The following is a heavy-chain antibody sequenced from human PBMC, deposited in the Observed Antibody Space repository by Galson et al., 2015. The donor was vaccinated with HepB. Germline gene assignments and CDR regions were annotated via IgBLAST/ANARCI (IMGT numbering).Heavy chain of an antibody. CDR3: ARVYGDQSYCDY. Sequence: ETLSLTCTVSGYSIRSGYYWGWIRQPQGKGLEWSGSVYHSGSTYYNPSLKSRVTISADTSKNQFSLNLRSVTAADTAVYYCARVYGDQSYCDYWGQGTLVTVSS. CDR2: VYHSGST. V-gene: IGHV4-38-2*02. CDR1: GYSIRSGYY. D-gene: IGHD4-17*01. J-gene: IGHJ4*02.